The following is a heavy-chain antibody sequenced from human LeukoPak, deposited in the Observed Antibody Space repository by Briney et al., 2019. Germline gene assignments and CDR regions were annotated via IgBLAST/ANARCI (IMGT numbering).Heavy chain of an antibody. CDR2: ISWNNNSI. J-gene: IGHJ4*02. Sequence: GGSLRLSWAASGFTFDDYAMHWVRQAPGKGLEWVSGISWNNNSIGYADSVKGRFTISRDNAKNSLYLQMNSPRAEDTALYYCAKDRGPTVTLLDFRGQGTLVTVSS. CDR3: AKDRGPTVTLLDF. V-gene: IGHV3-9*01. D-gene: IGHD4-17*01. CDR1: GFTFDDYA.